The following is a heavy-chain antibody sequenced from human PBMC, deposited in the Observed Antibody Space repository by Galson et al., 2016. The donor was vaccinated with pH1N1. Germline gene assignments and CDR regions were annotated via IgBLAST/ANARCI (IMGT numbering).Heavy chain of an antibody. CDR2: ILPILGIA. CDR3: ARSAAAVGNAFDM. D-gene: IGHD6-13*01. Sequence: SCKASGGTFSSYTINWVRQAPGQGLEWMGRILPILGIANYAQKFQGRVTITADKSTSTAYMEVISLRSDDTAVYYCARSAAAVGNAFDMWGQGTKVTVSS. J-gene: IGHJ3*02. CDR1: GGTFSSYT. V-gene: IGHV1-69*02.